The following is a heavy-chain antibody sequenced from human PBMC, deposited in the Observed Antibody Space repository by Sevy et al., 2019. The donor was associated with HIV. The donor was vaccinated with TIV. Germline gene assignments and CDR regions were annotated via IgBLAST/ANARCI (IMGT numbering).Heavy chain of an antibody. J-gene: IGHJ4*02. CDR1: GFTFRSYD. CDR3: ARGLGSGWYPLDY. CDR2: IYYDESLK. V-gene: IGHV3-33*01. D-gene: IGHD6-19*01. Sequence: GRSLRLSCTASGFTFRSYDMHWVRQAPGKGPEWVAIIYYDESLKYDADSVKGRFTISRDNCKNTLYLQMNSLRVHDTAVYYCARGLGSGWYPLDYWGQGTLVTVSS.